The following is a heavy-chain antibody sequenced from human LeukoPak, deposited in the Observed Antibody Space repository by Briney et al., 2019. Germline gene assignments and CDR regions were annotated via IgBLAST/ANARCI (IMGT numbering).Heavy chain of an antibody. CDR3: ARRPAGGADY. V-gene: IGHV4-39*01. J-gene: IGHJ4*02. D-gene: IGHD3-16*01. CDR1: GASISSGSHS. Sequence: SETLSLNCSVSGASISSGSHSWGWVRQSPGKGLEWIGSMYFSGSGSTYNNPSLKSRVTTSGDTSKNQLSLKLTSVTAADTAVYYCARRPAGGADYWGQGTLVTVSS. CDR2: MYFSGSGST.